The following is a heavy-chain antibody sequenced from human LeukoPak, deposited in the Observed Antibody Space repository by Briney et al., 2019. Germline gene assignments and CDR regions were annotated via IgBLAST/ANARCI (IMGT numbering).Heavy chain of an antibody. CDR2: ISYDGSNK. CDR3: AKDRGGYYDSMDAFDI. J-gene: IGHJ3*02. D-gene: IGHD3-22*01. CDR1: GFTFSSYG. Sequence: PGGSLRLSCAASGFTFSSYGMHWVRQAPGKGLEWVAVISYDGSNKYYADSVKCRFTISRDNSKNTLYLQMNSLRAEDTAVYYCAKDRGGYYDSMDAFDIWGQGTMVTVSS. V-gene: IGHV3-30*18.